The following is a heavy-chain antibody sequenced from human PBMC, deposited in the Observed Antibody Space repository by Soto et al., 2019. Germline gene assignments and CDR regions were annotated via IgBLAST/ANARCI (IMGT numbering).Heavy chain of an antibody. CDR2: IYWDDDK. J-gene: IGHJ4*02. D-gene: IGHD6-19*01. Sequence: QITLKESGPTLVKPTQTLTLTCTFSGFSLSTSGVGVGWIRQPPGKALEWLALIYWDDDKRYRPSLTSRLSITKDTSKNQVVLTMTNLDPVDTATYYCAHKVIANGWDPLRFDYWGQGTLVTVSS. CDR1: GFSLSTSGVG. CDR3: AHKVIANGWDPLRFDY. V-gene: IGHV2-5*02.